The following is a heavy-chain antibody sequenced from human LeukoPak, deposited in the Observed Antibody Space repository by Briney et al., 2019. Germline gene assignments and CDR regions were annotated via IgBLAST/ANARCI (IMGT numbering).Heavy chain of an antibody. CDR1: GGSISNYY. D-gene: IGHD3-3*01. J-gene: IGHJ6*03. Sequence: SETLSLTCTVSGGSISNYYWSWIRQPAGKGLEWIGRIYTSGSTNYNPSLKSRVTMSVDTSKNQFSLKLSYVTAADTAVYYCARVDVFGVVSSDYYYYYMDVWGKGTTVTVSS. CDR3: ARVDVFGVVSSDYYYYYMDV. CDR2: IYTSGST. V-gene: IGHV4-4*07.